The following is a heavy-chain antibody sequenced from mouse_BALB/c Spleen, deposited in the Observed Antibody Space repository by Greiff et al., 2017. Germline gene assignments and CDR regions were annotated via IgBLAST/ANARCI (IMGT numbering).Heavy chain of an antibody. V-gene: IGHV1S81*02. J-gene: IGHJ2*01. CDR1: GYTFTSYW. Sequence: QVQLQQSGAELVKPGASVKLSCKASGYTFTSYWMHWVKQRPGQGLEWIGEINPSNGRTNYNEKFKSKATLTVDKSSSTAYMQLSSLTSEDSAVYYCAITTVVAADYWGQGTTLTVSS. CDR3: AITTVVAADY. CDR2: INPSNGRT. D-gene: IGHD1-1*01.